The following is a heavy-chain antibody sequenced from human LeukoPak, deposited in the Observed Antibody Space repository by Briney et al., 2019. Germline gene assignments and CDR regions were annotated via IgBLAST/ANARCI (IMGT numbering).Heavy chain of an antibody. CDR1: GYTFTSYA. Sequence: ASVKVSCKASGYTFTSYAMHWVRQAPGQRLEWMGWINAGNGNTKYSQEFQGRVTITRDTSASTAYMELSSLRSEDMAVYYCARELPSDDIVVVPAGATAFDIWGQGTMVTVSS. V-gene: IGHV1-3*03. CDR3: ARELPSDDIVVVPAGATAFDI. CDR2: INAGNGNT. J-gene: IGHJ3*02. D-gene: IGHD2-2*01.